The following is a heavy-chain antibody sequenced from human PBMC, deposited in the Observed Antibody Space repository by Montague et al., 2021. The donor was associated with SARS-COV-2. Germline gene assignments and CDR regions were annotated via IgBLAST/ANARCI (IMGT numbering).Heavy chain of an antibody. J-gene: IGHJ6*02. CDR3: ARDWDGYELDYCMDV. D-gene: IGHD5-12*01. Sequence: SLRLSCPASGFTFSSYAMHWVRQAPGKGLEWVAVISYDGSNKYYVDSVKGRFTISRDNSKNTLYLQMNSLRAEDTAVYYCARDWDGYELDYCMDVWGQGTTVTVSS. CDR1: GFTFSSYA. CDR2: ISYDGSNK. V-gene: IGHV3-30*04.